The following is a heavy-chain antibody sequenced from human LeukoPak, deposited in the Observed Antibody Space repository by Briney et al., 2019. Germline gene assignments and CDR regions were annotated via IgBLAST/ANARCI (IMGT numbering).Heavy chain of an antibody. J-gene: IGHJ4*02. D-gene: IGHD3-22*01. CDR3: ARGRCYYDTSGYREFCSLFVQHNMIDY. Sequence: GASVTVSCKASGYTFTGYYMHWVRQAPGQGLEWMGWINPNSGATNYAQKFRGTVTMTRDTSISTAYMELSRLRSDDTAVYYCARGRCYYDTSGYREFCSLFVQHNMIDYWGQGTLVTVSS. CDR2: INPNSGAT. CDR1: GYTFTGYY. V-gene: IGHV1-2*02.